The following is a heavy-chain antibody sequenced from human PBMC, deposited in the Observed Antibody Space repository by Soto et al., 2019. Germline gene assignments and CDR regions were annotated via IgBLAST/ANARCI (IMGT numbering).Heavy chain of an antibody. V-gene: IGHV1-69*01. Sequence: QVQLVQSGAEVKKPGSSVKVSCKASGGTFSSYAISWVRQAPGQGLEWMGGIIPIFGTANYAQKFQGRVTITADESTSTAYMELSSLRSEDTDVYYCARDGAAILGAYYYGMDVWGQGTTVTVSS. CDR3: ARDGAAILGAYYYGMDV. CDR1: GGTFSSYA. D-gene: IGHD1-26*01. CDR2: IIPIFGTA. J-gene: IGHJ6*02.